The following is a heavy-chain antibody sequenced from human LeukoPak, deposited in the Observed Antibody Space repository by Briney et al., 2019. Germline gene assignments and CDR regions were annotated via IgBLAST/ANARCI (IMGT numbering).Heavy chain of an antibody. D-gene: IGHD2-2*01. V-gene: IGHV1-24*01. CDR2: FHPDDGET. CDR3: TTGKIYCSTTSCSDDY. J-gene: IGHJ4*02. Sequence: GASVTVTLMVSGYILTPLSMHWVGQPRAKGLAWMGGFHPDDGETIYAKKFQGRVTMTEDTSTDTAYMELSSLRSDDTAVYYCTTGKIYCSTTSCSDDYWGQGTLVTVSS. CDR1: GYILTPLS.